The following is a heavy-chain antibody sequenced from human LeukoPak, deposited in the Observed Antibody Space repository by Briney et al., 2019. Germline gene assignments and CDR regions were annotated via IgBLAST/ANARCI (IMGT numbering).Heavy chain of an antibody. Sequence: SETLSLTCAVSGGSISSSNWWSWVRQPPGKGLEWIGEIYHSGSTNYNPSLKSRVTISVDKSKNQFPLKLSSVTAADTAVYYCARLNYDILAGYYYGMDVWGQGTTVTVSS. J-gene: IGHJ6*02. D-gene: IGHD3-9*01. CDR3: ARLNYDILAGYYYGMDV. CDR1: GGSISSSNW. CDR2: IYHSGST. V-gene: IGHV4-4*02.